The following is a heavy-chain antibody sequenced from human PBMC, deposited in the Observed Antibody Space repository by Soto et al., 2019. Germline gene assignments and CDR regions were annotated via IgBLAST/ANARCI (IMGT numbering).Heavy chain of an antibody. V-gene: IGHV3-72*01. CDR2: IKNAHKSYIT. J-gene: IGHJ1*01. Sequence: EVQLVESGGDLVQPGGSLRLSCVATGFSLSDHFMDWFRQAPGKGLEWVGRIKNAHKSYITDYAESVKGRFTISSYDSKNSLFLQMNSLTTEDTAIYYCADWKWSRSYLPWVQGTLVTVSS. CDR3: ADWKWSRSYLP. D-gene: IGHD3-3*01. CDR1: GFSLSDHF.